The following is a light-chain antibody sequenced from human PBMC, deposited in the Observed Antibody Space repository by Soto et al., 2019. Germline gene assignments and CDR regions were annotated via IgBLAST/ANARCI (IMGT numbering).Light chain of an antibody. CDR3: QQYGNSPFT. CDR1: QSVSSSY. Sequence: EIVLTQSPGTLSLSPGERATLSCRASQSVSSSYLAWYQQKPGQAPRLLMYGASSRATGIPDRFSGSGSGTDFTLTISRLESEDFAVYYCQQYGNSPFTFGKGTNLEIK. J-gene: IGKJ2*01. CDR2: GAS. V-gene: IGKV3-20*01.